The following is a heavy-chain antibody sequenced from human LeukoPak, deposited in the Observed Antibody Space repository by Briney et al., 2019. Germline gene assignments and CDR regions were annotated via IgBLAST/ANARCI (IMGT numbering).Heavy chain of an antibody. CDR1: GFTFSSYY. CDR2: IRTSSTHI. D-gene: IGHD5-18*01. J-gene: IGHJ4*02. CDR3: ARVFLYRSSYGEYLDY. V-gene: IGHV3-21*01. Sequence: GESLTLSCAVSGFTFSSYYMNWVRQAPGEGVEGVSCIRTSSTHIYHADSLKGRLTISRDNDKHPPYHQLHSVRAEDTAVYYCARVFLYRSSYGEYLDYWGQGTLVTVSS.